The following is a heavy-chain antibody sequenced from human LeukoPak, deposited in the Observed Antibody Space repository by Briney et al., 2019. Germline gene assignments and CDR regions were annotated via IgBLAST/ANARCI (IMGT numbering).Heavy chain of an antibody. CDR1: GFTFDDA. CDR2: ISWDSGSV. J-gene: IGHJ4*02. V-gene: IGHV3-9*01. Sequence: PGGSLRLSCAASGFTFDDAMHWVRQAPGKGLEWVSGISWDSGSVDSADSVKGRFTISRDNARNSLYLQMNSLRAEDTALYYCAKGNSYDSSGLPFDYWGQGTLVTVSS. D-gene: IGHD3-22*01. CDR3: AKGNSYDSSGLPFDY.